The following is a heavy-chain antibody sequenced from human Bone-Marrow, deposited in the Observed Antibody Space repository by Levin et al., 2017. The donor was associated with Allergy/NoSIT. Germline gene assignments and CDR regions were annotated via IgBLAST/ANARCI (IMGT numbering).Heavy chain of an antibody. CDR3: ARDSAYCSSTSCYNYYYYYGMDV. V-gene: IGHV3-48*03. CDR2: ISSSGSTI. D-gene: IGHD2-2*02. J-gene: IGHJ6*02. CDR1: GFTFSSYE. Sequence: GGSLRLSCAASGFTFSSYEMNWVRQAPGKGLEWVSYISSSGSTIYYADSVKGRFTISRDNAKNSLYLQMNSLRAEDTAVYYCARDSAYCSSTSCYNYYYYYGMDVWGQGTTVTVSS.